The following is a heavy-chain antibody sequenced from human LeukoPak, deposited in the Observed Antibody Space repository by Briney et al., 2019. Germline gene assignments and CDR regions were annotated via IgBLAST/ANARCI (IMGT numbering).Heavy chain of an antibody. Sequence: GGSLRLSCAASGFPFSSFWMTWVRQAPGKGLEWVANMKGDGSEKNYVDSVKGRFTISRDNAKNSLFLQMNSLRAEDTAVYYCAKRGDFWIDDWGQGTLVTVSS. V-gene: IGHV3-7*01. CDR1: GFPFSSFW. D-gene: IGHD3/OR15-3a*01. J-gene: IGHJ4*02. CDR3: AKRGDFWIDD. CDR2: MKGDGSEK.